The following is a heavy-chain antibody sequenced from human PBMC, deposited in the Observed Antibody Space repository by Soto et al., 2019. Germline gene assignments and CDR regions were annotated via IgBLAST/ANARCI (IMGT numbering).Heavy chain of an antibody. CDR1: GFTFSSYA. Sequence: QPGGSLRLSCAASGFTFSSYAMHWVRQAPGKGLEWVAVISYDGSNKYYADSVKGRFTISRDNSKNTLYLQMNSLRAEDTAVYYCLYGSWTGEDYWGQGTLVTVSS. V-gene: IGHV3-30-3*01. D-gene: IGHD6-13*01. CDR3: LYGSWTGEDY. J-gene: IGHJ4*02. CDR2: ISYDGSNK.